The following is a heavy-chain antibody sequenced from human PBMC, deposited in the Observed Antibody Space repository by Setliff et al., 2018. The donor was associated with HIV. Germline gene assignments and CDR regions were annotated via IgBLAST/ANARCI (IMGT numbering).Heavy chain of an antibody. V-gene: IGHV4-39*07. J-gene: IGHJ4*02. Sequence: SETLSLTCTVSGDSLRGSTYYWAWIRQPPGQGLEWIGSVYLSWGGYYNPSLKSRITISMDMSNNQLSLRLTSVTSADTAVYYCARDAQRSSWSLDSWGQGTLVTVSS. CDR1: GDSLRGSTYY. D-gene: IGHD6-13*01. CDR3: ARDAQRSSWSLDS. CDR2: VYLSWGG.